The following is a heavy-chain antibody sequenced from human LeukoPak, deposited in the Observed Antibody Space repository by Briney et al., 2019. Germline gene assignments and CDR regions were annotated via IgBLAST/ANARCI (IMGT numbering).Heavy chain of an antibody. J-gene: IGHJ4*02. Sequence: GGSLRLSCAASGFTFSSYAMSWVRQAPGKGLEWVSAISGSGGSTYYADSVKGRFTISRDNPKNTLYLQMNSLRAEDTAVYYCAKDLERDIVVVVAATPADYWGQGTLVTVSS. CDR3: AKDLERDIVVVVAATPADY. D-gene: IGHD2-15*01. CDR1: GFTFSSYA. V-gene: IGHV3-23*01. CDR2: ISGSGGST.